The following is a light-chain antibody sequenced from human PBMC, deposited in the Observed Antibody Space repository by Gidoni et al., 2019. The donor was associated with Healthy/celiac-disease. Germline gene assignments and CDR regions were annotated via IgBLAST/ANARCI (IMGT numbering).Light chain of an antibody. V-gene: IGLV1-47*01. Sequence: QSVLTHPPSASGTPGQRVTISCSGSSSHIGSNYVYWYQQLPGTAPKLLIYRNNQRPSGVPDRFSGSKSGTSASLAISGLRSEDEADYYCAAWDDSLSGSYVFGTGTKVTVL. CDR3: AAWDDSLSGSYV. CDR1: SSHIGSNY. J-gene: IGLJ1*01. CDR2: RNN.